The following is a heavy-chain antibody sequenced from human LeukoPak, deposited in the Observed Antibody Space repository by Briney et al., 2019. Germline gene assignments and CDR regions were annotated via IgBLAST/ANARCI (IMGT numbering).Heavy chain of an antibody. CDR1: GGSISSSSYY. V-gene: IGHV4-39*01. CDR3: ARRPYSSGWYNY. D-gene: IGHD6-19*01. Sequence: SETLSLTCTVSGGSISSSSYYWGWIRQPPGKGLEWIGSIYYSGSTYYNPSLKSRVTISVDTSKNQFSLKLSSVTAADTAVYHCARRPYSSGWYNYWGQGTLVTVSS. CDR2: IYYSGST. J-gene: IGHJ4*02.